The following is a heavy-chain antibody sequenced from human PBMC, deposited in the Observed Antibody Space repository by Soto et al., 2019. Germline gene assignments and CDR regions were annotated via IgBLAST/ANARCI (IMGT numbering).Heavy chain of an antibody. D-gene: IGHD4-17*01. CDR2: IFDSGNI. V-gene: IGHV4-31*03. Sequence: QVQLQESGPGLVKPSQTLSLTCTVSGGSISSGGYYWSWIRQHPGKGLEWIGHIFDSGNIYYNPSLKSRIFISVDASEIPLALKLSSVTAAGAVVYYCARGGREFDYRDNNYYYWGQGTLVTVSS. CDR3: ARGGREFDYRDNNYYY. J-gene: IGHJ4*02. CDR1: GGSISSGGYY.